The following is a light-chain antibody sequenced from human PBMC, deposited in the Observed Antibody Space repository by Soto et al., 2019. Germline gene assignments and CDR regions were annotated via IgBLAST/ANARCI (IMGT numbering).Light chain of an antibody. CDR1: SSNIRNNY. CDR3: GTWDSSLSAVV. J-gene: IGLJ2*01. V-gene: IGLV1-51*01. CDR2: DNN. Sequence: QSVLTQPPSVSAAPGQKVTICCSGSSSNIRNNYVSWYQQLPGTAPKLLIYDNNKRPSGIPDLFSGSKSGTSASLGITGLQSGDDADYYCGTWDSSLSAVVFGGGTKLAVL.